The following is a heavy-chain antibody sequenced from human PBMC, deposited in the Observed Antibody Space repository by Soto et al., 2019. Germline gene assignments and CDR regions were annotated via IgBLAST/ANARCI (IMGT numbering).Heavy chain of an antibody. D-gene: IGHD2-15*01. V-gene: IGHV5-10-1*01. Sequence: GESLKIFCTGWGYLFACYWITGVRQKTGKCLEWMGRIDPSDSQTYYSPSFRGHVTISVTKSITTVFLHWSSLRAADTASYHCARQLHPSATGPKVQSYFASWGQGTPVTVPS. J-gene: IGHJ4*02. CDR1: GYLFACYW. CDR3: ARQLHPSATGPKVQSYFAS. CDR2: IDPSDSQT.